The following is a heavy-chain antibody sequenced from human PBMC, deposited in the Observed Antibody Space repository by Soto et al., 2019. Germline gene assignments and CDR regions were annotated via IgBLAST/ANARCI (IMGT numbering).Heavy chain of an antibody. J-gene: IGHJ4*02. CDR1: GGSISSYY. CDR2: MYYSGST. Sequence: PSETLSLTCTVSGGSISSYYWSWIRQPPGKGLEWIGYMYYSGSTNYNPALKSRVTISVDTSKNQFSLKLSSVTAADTAVYYCSPDSSGGEFDCWGQGTLVTVSS. V-gene: IGHV4-59*01. D-gene: IGHD6-19*01. CDR3: SPDSSGGEFDC.